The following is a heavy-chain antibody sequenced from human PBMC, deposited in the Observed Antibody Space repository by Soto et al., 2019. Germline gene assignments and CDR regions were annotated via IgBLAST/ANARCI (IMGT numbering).Heavy chain of an antibody. CDR2: VHYSGSA. CDR3: ARHRWGSGSYSGLLDF. CDR1: GGSISTSSYF. D-gene: IGHD3-10*01. V-gene: IGHV4-39*01. Sequence: QLQLQESGPGLVKPSETLSLTCSVSGGSISTSSYFWGWIRQPPGKGLEWVGAVHYSGSANYRSSLPSRVTISVDTSQNKFSLRLRSVTAADTAVYYCARHRWGSGSYSGLLDFWGQGALVTVSS. J-gene: IGHJ4*02.